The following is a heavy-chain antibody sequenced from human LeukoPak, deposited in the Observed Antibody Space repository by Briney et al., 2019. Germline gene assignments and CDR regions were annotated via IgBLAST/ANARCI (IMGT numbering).Heavy chain of an antibody. CDR2: IKQDGSEK. CDR1: GFTFSSYW. Sequence: AGGSLRLSCAASGFTFSSYWMSWVRQAPGKGLEWVANIKQDGSEKFYVDSVKGRFTISRDNARNTLSLHMISLRAEDTAVYFCVRDGDAYNFDFWGQGVLVTVSS. J-gene: IGHJ4*02. D-gene: IGHD5-24*01. V-gene: IGHV3-7*01. CDR3: VRDGDAYNFDF.